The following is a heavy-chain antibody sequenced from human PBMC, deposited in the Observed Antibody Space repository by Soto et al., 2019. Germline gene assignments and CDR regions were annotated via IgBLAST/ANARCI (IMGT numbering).Heavy chain of an antibody. CDR2: ISSGGICI. CDR1: GFTFSSYA. Sequence: PGGSLRLSCTASGFTFSSYAMTWVRQAPGKGLEWVSTISSGGICIKEADSFKGRYTISRDNAKNSVYLQMNSLRAEDTAVYYCARVLLGSSVGDWFDPWGQGTLVTVSS. CDR3: ARVLLGSSVGDWFDP. D-gene: IGHD3-16*01. V-gene: IGHV3-21*01. J-gene: IGHJ5*02.